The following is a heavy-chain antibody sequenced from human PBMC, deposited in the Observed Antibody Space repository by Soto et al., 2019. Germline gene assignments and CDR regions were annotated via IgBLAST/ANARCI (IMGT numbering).Heavy chain of an antibody. J-gene: IGHJ6*02. CDR1: GGSISSYY. Sequence: LSLTCTVSGGSISSYYWSWIRQPAGKGLEWIGRIYTSGSTNYNPSLKSRVTMSVDTSKNQFSLKLSSVTAADTAVYYCARDSLIELGYGMDVWGQGTTVTVSS. CDR3: ARDSLIELGYGMDV. CDR2: IYTSGST. D-gene: IGHD3-22*01. V-gene: IGHV4-4*07.